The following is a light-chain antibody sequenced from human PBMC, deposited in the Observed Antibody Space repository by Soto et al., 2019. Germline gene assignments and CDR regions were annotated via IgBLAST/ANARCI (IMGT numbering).Light chain of an antibody. CDR1: QSVTSDY. CDR2: DAS. CDR3: QQRSNWPKT. Sequence: EVVVTQSPGTLSLSPGERATLSCRASQSVTSDYLAWYQQKPGQSPRLLIYDASNRATGIPARFSGSGSGTDFILTISSLEPEDFAVYYCQQRSNWPKTFGQGTKLDIK. J-gene: IGKJ2*01. V-gene: IGKV3-11*01.